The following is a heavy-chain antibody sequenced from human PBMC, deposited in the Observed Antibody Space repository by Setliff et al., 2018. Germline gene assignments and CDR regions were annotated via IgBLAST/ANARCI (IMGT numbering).Heavy chain of an antibody. Sequence: ASETLSLSCAASGFTFSSYTMSWVRQAPGKGLEWVANIKQDGSEKYYVDSVKGRFSISRDNAKNSLYLQTNSLRAEDTAVYYCARDPHFDSWGQGTLVTVSS. V-gene: IGHV3-7*01. CDR3: ARDPHFDS. CDR1: GFTFSSYT. J-gene: IGHJ4*02. CDR2: IKQDGSEK.